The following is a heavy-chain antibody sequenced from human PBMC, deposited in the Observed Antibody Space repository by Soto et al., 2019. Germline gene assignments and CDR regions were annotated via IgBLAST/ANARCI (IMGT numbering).Heavy chain of an antibody. CDR2: IHSRAYTI. J-gene: IGHJ4*02. CDR3: ARMFCTSANCYTWKGDLDY. Sequence: QVQLVESGGGLVKPGGSLRLSCAASGFTFSDYYMSWIRQAPGKGLEWLSYIHSRAYTIYYADSLKGRFTISRDNAKNSLYLQMNSLRAEDTAVYYCARMFCTSANCYTWKGDLDYWGQGTLVTVSS. V-gene: IGHV3-11*01. CDR1: GFTFSDYY. D-gene: IGHD2-2*02.